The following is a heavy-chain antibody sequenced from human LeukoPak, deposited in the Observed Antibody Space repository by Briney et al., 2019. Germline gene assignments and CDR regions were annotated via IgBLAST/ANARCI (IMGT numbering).Heavy chain of an antibody. V-gene: IGHV3-30*02. CDR2: IRYDGSNK. D-gene: IGHD6-13*01. J-gene: IGHJ4*02. CDR3: AKDPRYSSSWSYFDY. Sequence: GGSLRLSCAASGFSFSGYGMHWVRQAPGKGLEWVAFIRYDGSNKYYADSVKGRFTISRDNSKNTLYLQMNSLRAEDTAVYYCAKDPRYSSSWSYFDYWGQGTLVTVSS. CDR1: GFSFSGYG.